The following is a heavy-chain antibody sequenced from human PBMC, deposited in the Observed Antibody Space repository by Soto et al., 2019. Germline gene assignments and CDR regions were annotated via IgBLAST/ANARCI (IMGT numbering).Heavy chain of an antibody. CDR1: GFSFSNHG. Sequence: QVQLVESGGGVVQPGRSLRLSCVASGFSFSNHGMFWVRQSPGKGLEWVATTLHDESNKYYADFVQGRFTISRDNYKSTLYLQMNSLTSEDTAIYYCARGYYGDYVASWYVQRWGQGTLVSVSS. V-gene: IGHV3-30*03. J-gene: IGHJ1*01. CDR3: ARGYYGDYVASWYVQR. CDR2: TLHDESNK. D-gene: IGHD4-17*01.